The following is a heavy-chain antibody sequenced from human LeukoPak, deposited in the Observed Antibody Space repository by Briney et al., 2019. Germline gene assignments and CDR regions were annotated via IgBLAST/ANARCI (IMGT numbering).Heavy chain of an antibody. CDR3: ARDSYYYGSGSYYPFDY. CDR2: IHTTGNI. CDR1: GGSISSYY. Sequence: SETLSLTCTVSGGSISSYYWSWIRQPAGKGLEWIGRIHTTGNINYNPSLKSRVTMSVDTSKNQFSLKPSSVTAADTAVYYCARDSYYYGSGSYYPFDYWGQGTLVTVSS. D-gene: IGHD3-10*01. J-gene: IGHJ4*02. V-gene: IGHV4-4*07.